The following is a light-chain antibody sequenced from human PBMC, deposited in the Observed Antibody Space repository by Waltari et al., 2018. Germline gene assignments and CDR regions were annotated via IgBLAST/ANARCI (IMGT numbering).Light chain of an antibody. CDR2: PAS. CDR3: QQVNNYPAT. J-gene: IGKJ5*01. V-gene: IGKV1-9*01. CDR1: QGINTY. Sequence: DIQLTQSPSFLSASVGATVTIPCRAIQGINTYLAWYQQEPGKAPKLLIYPASTLQSGVPSRFSGSGSGAEFTITISSLQPEDFVIYYCQQVNNYPATFGQGTRLEIK.